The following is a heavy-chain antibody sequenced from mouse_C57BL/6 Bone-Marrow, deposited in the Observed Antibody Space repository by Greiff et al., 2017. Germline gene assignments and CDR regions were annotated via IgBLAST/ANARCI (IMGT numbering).Heavy chain of an antibody. J-gene: IGHJ2*01. CDR2: ISSGSSTI. CDR1: GFTFSDYG. CDR3: GSGGHGDRDYFDC. D-gene: IGHD3-3*01. V-gene: IGHV5-17*01. Sequence: EVQLVESGGGLVKPGGSLKLSCAASGFTFSDYGMHWVRQAPEKGLEWVAYISSGSSTIYYADTVKGRFTISRDNAKNTLFLQMTSLRSEDTAMYYCGSGGHGDRDYFDCRGQGTTLTVAS.